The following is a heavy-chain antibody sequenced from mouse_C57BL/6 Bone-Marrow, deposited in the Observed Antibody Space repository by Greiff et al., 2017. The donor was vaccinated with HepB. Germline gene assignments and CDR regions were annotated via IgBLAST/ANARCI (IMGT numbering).Heavy chain of an antibody. CDR3: VRPWEGAMDY. CDR2: IRSKSNNYAT. V-gene: IGHV10-1*01. CDR1: GFSFNTYA. D-gene: IGHD4-1*01. Sequence: EVQLVESGGGLVQPKGSLKLSCAASGFSFNTYAMNWVRQAPGKGLEWVARIRSKSNNYATYYADSVKDRFTISRDDSESMLYLQMNNLKTEDTAMYYCVRPWEGAMDYWGQGTSVTVSS. J-gene: IGHJ4*01.